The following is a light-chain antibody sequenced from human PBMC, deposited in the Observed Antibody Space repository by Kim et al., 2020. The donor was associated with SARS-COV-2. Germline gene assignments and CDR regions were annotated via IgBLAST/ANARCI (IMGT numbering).Light chain of an antibody. J-gene: IGLJ2*01. V-gene: IGLV2-8*01. CDR1: SSDIGGHNY. Sequence: GQSGTISCTGTSSDIGGHNYVSWYQKRPGKAPKLIIYEVTERPSGVPHRFSGSKSGNTASLTVSGLQAEDEADYYCSSYGGSANLVFGGGTQLTVL. CDR2: EVT. CDR3: SSYGGSANLV.